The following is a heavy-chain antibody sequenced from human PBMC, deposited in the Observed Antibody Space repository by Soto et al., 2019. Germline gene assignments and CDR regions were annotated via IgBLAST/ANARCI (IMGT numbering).Heavy chain of an antibody. CDR2: IYYSGST. Sequence: QLQLQESGPGLVKSSETLSLTCTVSGGSISSSSYYWGWIRQPPGKGLEWIGSIYYSGSTYYNSSLKSRVTISVDTSKNKFSLKVSSVTAADTAVYYCARHDRDYGDQIDYWGQGTLVTVSS. J-gene: IGHJ4*02. D-gene: IGHD4-17*01. CDR3: ARHDRDYGDQIDY. CDR1: GGSISSSSYY. V-gene: IGHV4-39*01.